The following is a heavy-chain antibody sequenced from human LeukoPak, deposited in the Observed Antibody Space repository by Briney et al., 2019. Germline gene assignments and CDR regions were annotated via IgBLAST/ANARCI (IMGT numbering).Heavy chain of an antibody. J-gene: IGHJ3*02. V-gene: IGHV3-11*04. CDR3: VRSDRETFAFDI. CDR1: GFTFSDYY. D-gene: IGHD2/OR15-2a*01. CDR2: TSRSGSTI. Sequence: GGSLRLSCAASGFTFSDYYMSWIRQAPGKGLEWVSYTSRSGSTIYYADSVKGRFTISRDNAEKSLYLQLNNLRLEDTAVYYCVRSDRETFAFDIWGQGAMVTVSS.